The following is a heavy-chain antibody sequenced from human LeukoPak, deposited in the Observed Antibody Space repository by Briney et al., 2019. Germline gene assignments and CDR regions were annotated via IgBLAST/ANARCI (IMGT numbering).Heavy chain of an antibody. CDR2: IYYRGSI. Sequence: SETLSLTCTVSGGSISSGDYYCSWIRQPPGQGLEWIGYIYYRGSIYYNPSLKSRVIISVDTSKNQFSLKLSSMTAADTAVYYCARERTYYFDYWGQGTQVTVSS. J-gene: IGHJ4*02. CDR3: ARERTYYFDY. CDR1: GGSISSGDYY. V-gene: IGHV4-30-4*01.